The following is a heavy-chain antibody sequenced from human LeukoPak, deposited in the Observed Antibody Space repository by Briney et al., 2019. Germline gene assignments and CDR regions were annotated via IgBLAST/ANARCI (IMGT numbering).Heavy chain of an antibody. J-gene: IGHJ5*02. V-gene: IGHV4-4*02. CDR3: ARDLYCSGGSCYSYWFDP. D-gene: IGHD2-15*01. Sequence: TSSETLSLTCAVSGGSISSSNWWSWVRQPPGKGLEWIGQIYHSGSTNYNPSLKSRVTISVDTSKNQFSLKLSSVTAADTAVYYCARDLYCSGGSCYSYWFDPWGQGTLVTVSS. CDR1: GGSISSSNW. CDR2: IYHSGST.